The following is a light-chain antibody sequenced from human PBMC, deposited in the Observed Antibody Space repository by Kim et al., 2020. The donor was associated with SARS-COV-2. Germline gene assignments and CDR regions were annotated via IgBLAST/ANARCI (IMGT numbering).Light chain of an antibody. CDR2: DVN. J-gene: IGLJ2*01. V-gene: IGLV2-11*03. CDR3: CSYTGRYSAV. Sequence: GQSVTIFCTGTSSDVGAYDFVSWYQQHPGKAPKLMIYDVNRRPSGVPDRFSGSKSGNTASLTISGLRADDEADYYCCSYTGRYSAVFGGGTQLTVL. CDR1: SSDVGAYDF.